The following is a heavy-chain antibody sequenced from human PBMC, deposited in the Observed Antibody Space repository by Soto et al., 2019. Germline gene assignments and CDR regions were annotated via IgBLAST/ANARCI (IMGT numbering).Heavy chain of an antibody. V-gene: IGHV3-21*01. CDR1: GFTFSSYS. D-gene: IGHD4-17*01. J-gene: IGHJ6*02. CDR2: ISSSSSYI. Sequence: GGSLRLSCAASGFTFSSYSMNWVRQAPGKGLEWVSSISSSSSYIYYADSVKGRFTISRDNAKNSLYLQMNSLRAEDTAVYYCARAHHPMTTVTSLRGDDYYYGMDVWGQGTTVTVSS. CDR3: ARAHHPMTTVTSLRGDDYYYGMDV.